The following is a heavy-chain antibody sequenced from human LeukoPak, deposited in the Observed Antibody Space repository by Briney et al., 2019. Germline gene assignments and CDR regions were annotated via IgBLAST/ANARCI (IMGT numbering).Heavy chain of an antibody. Sequence: PGRSLRLSCAASGFTFDDYAMHWVRQAPGKGLEWVSGISWNSGSIGYADSVKGRFTISRDIAKNSLYLQMNSLRAEDTALYYCATDIAASGTQYFDYWGQGTLVTVSS. J-gene: IGHJ4*02. V-gene: IGHV3-9*01. D-gene: IGHD6-13*01. CDR3: ATDIAASGTQYFDY. CDR2: ISWNSGSI. CDR1: GFTFDDYA.